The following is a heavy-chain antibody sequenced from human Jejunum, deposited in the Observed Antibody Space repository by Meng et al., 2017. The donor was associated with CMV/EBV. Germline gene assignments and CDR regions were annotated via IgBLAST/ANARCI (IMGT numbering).Heavy chain of an antibody. CDR1: GYRFNNYW. J-gene: IGHJ4*02. CDR2: IFPGDSDT. D-gene: IGHD3-10*01. CDR3: AREMIRGVVDS. V-gene: IGHV5-51*01. Sequence: CKTSGYRFNNYWIGWVRQMPGKGLEWMGIIFPGDSDTRYSPSFEGQVTLSVDKSITTAYLQWSSLQASDTATYYCAREMIRGVVDSWGQGTLVTVSS.